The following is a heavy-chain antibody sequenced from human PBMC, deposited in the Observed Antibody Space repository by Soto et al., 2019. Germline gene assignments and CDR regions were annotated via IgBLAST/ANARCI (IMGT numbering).Heavy chain of an antibody. Sequence: QITLKESGPTLVKPTQTLTLTCTFSGFSLSTRGLGLGWIRQPPGKALEWLALIYLDDDKRYSSSLKSRLNITKEPYKKQVVLTMTNMDPVDTATYYCAHSTEYCSGANCYVSPLDYWGQGTLVTVSS. CDR1: GFSLSTRGLG. CDR3: AHSTEYCSGANCYVSPLDY. CDR2: IYLDDDK. D-gene: IGHD2-2*01. V-gene: IGHV2-5*02. J-gene: IGHJ4*02.